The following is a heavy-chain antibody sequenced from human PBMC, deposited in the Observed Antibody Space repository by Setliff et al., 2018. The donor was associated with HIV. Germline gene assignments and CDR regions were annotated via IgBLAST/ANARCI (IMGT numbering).Heavy chain of an antibody. CDR3: ARLAGSGNSWGYFDY. D-gene: IGHD1-26*01. J-gene: IGHJ4*02. Sequence: SETLSLTCTVSGGSLTNYYWSWIRQPPGKGLEWIGHIYTSGNTNYNPSLNSRLLISLDMSKNQFSLRLRSVTVADTAVYFCARLAGSGNSWGYFDYWGQGSLVTVSP. CDR1: GGSLTNYY. V-gene: IGHV4-4*09. CDR2: IYTSGNT.